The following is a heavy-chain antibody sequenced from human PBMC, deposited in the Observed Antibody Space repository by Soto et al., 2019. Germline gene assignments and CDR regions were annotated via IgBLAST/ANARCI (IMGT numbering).Heavy chain of an antibody. Sequence: PGGSLRLSCAASGFTFSSYAMSWVRQAPGKGLEWVSAISGSGGSTYYADSVKGRFTISRDNSKNTLYLQMNSLRAEDTAVYYCAKDRIQLWLSMGYYFDYWGQGTLVTVSS. D-gene: IGHD5-18*01. CDR3: AKDRIQLWLSMGYYFDY. J-gene: IGHJ4*02. CDR2: ISGSGGST. CDR1: GFTFSSYA. V-gene: IGHV3-23*01.